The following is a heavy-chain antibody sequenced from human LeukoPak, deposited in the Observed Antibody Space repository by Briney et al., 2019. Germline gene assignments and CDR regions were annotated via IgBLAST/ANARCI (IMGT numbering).Heavy chain of an antibody. V-gene: IGHV3-48*04. CDR2: ISCSGSTI. J-gene: IGHJ4*02. CDR1: GFTFSSYA. D-gene: IGHD1-7*01. CDR3: ARDDWNYPFDY. Sequence: GGSLRLSCAASGFTFSSYAMSWVRQAPGKGLEWVSYISCSGSTIYYADSVKGRFTISRDNAKNSLYQQMNSLRAEDTAVYYCARDDWNYPFDYWGQGTLVTVSS.